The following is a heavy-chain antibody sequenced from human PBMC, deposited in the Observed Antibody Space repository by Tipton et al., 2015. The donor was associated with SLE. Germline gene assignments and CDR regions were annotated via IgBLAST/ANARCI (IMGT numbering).Heavy chain of an antibody. V-gene: IGHV4-34*01. CDR3: AREVSSWPDY. CDR2: INHSGST. J-gene: IGHJ4*02. Sequence: TLSLTCAVYGGSFSGYYWSWIRQPPGKGLEWIGEINHSGSTNYNPSLKSRVTISVDTSKNQFSLKLSSVTAADTAVYYCAREVSSWPDYRGQGTLVTVSS. CDR1: GGSFSGYY. D-gene: IGHD2-2*01.